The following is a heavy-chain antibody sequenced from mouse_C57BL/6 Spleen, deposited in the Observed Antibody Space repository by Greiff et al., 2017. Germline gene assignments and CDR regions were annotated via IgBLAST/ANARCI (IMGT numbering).Heavy chain of an antibody. J-gene: IGHJ4*01. CDR1: GYSITSGYY. Sequence: VQLQQSGPGLVKPSQSLSLTCSVTGYSITSGYYWNWIRQFPGNKLEWMGYISYDGSNNYNPSLKNRISITRDTSKNQFFLKLNSVTTEDTATYYCAREGGNYDYYAMDYWGQGTSVTVSS. D-gene: IGHD2-1*01. V-gene: IGHV3-6*01. CDR2: ISYDGSN. CDR3: AREGGNYDYYAMDY.